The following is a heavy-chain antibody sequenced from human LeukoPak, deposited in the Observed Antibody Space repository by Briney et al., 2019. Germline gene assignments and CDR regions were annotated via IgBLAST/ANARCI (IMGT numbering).Heavy chain of an antibody. D-gene: IGHD3-10*01. Sequence: ASVKVSCKASGYTFTGYYMHWVRQAPGQGLEWMGWINPNSGGTNYAQKFQGRVTMTRDMSTSTVYMELSSLRSEDTAVYYCAREGSGSYYNYWGQGTLVTVSS. CDR1: GYTFTGYY. CDR2: INPNSGGT. V-gene: IGHV1-2*02. CDR3: AREGSGSYYNY. J-gene: IGHJ4*02.